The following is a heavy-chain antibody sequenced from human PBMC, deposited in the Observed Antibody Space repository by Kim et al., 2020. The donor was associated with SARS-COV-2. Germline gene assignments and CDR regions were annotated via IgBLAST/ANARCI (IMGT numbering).Heavy chain of an antibody. Sequence: GGSLRLSCAASGFTFSSYEMNWVRQAPGKGLEWVSYISSSGSTIYYADSVKGRFTISRDNAKNSLYLQMNSLRAEDTAVYYCARDGDRWFDPWGQGTLVTVSS. CDR2: ISSSGSTI. V-gene: IGHV3-48*03. J-gene: IGHJ5*02. D-gene: IGHD7-27*01. CDR3: ARDGDRWFDP. CDR1: GFTFSSYE.